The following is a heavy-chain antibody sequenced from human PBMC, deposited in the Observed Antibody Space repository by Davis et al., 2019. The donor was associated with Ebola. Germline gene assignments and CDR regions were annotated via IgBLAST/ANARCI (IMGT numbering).Heavy chain of an antibody. CDR3: AREGIVVVPAATWYYYYYGMDV. D-gene: IGHD2-2*01. CDR2: INHSGST. J-gene: IGHJ6*02. Sequence: MPSETLSLTCALYGGSFSGYYWSRIRQPPGKGLEWIGEINHSGSTNYNPSLKSRVTISVDTSKNQFSLKLSSVTAADTAVYYCAREGIVVVPAATWYYYYYGMDVWGQGTTVTVSS. V-gene: IGHV4-34*01. CDR1: GGSFSGYY.